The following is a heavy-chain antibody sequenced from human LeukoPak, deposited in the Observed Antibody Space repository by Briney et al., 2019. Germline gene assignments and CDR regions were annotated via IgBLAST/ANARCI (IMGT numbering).Heavy chain of an antibody. J-gene: IGHJ4*02. CDR1: GYSISGDY. CDR3: ARALGYCSSTSCYDFDY. D-gene: IGHD2-2*01. CDR2: IHDSRTT. V-gene: IGHV4-59*01. Sequence: PSETLSLTCTVSGYSISGDYWSWIRQPPGKGLEWIGWIHDSRTTNYNPSLKSRVTMSVDTSKNQFSLKLSSVTAADTAVYYCARALGYCSSTSCYDFDYWGQGTLVTVSS.